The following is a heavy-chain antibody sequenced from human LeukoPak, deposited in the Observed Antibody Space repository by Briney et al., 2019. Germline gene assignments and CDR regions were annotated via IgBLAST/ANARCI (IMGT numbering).Heavy chain of an antibody. V-gene: IGHV1-8*01. CDR3: ARWRDYYGSGSYYPGSDY. CDR2: MNPNSGNT. CDR1: GYTFTSYD. D-gene: IGHD3-10*01. J-gene: IGHJ4*02. Sequence: ASVKVSCKASGYTFTSYDINWVRQATGQGLEWMGWMNPNSGNTGYAQKLQGRVTMTRNTSISTAYMELSSLRSEDTAVYYCARWRDYYGSGSYYPGSDYWGQGTLVTVSS.